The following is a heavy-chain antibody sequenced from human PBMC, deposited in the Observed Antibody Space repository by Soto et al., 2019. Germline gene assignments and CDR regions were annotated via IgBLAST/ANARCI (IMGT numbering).Heavy chain of an antibody. J-gene: IGHJ6*02. D-gene: IGHD1-7*01. CDR3: TVTLTGTTLIPYYYGMDV. CDR1: GFTFSGSA. Sequence: PGGSLRLSCAASGFTFSGSAMHWVRQASGKGLEWVGLIRSKANSYATAYAASVKGRFTISRDDSKNTAYLQMNSLKTEDTAVYYCTVTLTGTTLIPYYYGMDVWGQGTTVTVSS. V-gene: IGHV3-73*01. CDR2: IRSKANSYAT.